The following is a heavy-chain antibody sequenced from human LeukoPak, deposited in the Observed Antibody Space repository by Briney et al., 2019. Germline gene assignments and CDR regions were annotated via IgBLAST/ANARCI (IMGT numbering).Heavy chain of an antibody. Sequence: SQTLSLTCTVSGDSISSGGYYWSWIRQPPGKGLEWIGYIYYSGSTYYNPSLKSRVTIFVDTSKNQFSLKLRSVTAADTAVYYCARHARIAAAGIYYYYGMDVWGQGTTVTVSS. CDR3: ARHARIAAAGIYYYYGMDV. CDR1: GDSISSGGYY. CDR2: IYYSGST. J-gene: IGHJ6*02. D-gene: IGHD6-13*01. V-gene: IGHV4-30-2*03.